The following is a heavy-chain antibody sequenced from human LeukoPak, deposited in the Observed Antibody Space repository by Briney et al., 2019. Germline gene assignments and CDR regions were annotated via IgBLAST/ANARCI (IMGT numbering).Heavy chain of an antibody. Sequence: SETLSLTCTVSGGSIGTYYWSWVRQSPGKGLEWIGYIYYSGSTNYNPSLKSRVAISVDTSKNQFSLKLSSVTAADTAVYYCARDRRGYYDSSGYYYFSWFDPWGQGTLVTVSS. D-gene: IGHD3-22*01. V-gene: IGHV4-59*01. CDR3: ARDRRGYYDSSGYYYFSWFDP. CDR1: GGSIGTYY. J-gene: IGHJ5*02. CDR2: IYYSGST.